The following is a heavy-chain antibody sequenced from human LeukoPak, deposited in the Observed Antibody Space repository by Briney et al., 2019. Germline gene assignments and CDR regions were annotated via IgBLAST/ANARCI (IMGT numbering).Heavy chain of an antibody. CDR1: GFTFSSYG. Sequence: GRSLRLSCAASGFTFSSYGMHWVRQAPGKGLERVAVISYDGSNKYYADSVKGRFTISRDNSKNTLYLQMNSLRAEDTAVYYCAKVATGGSGSPDYWGQGTLVTVSS. D-gene: IGHD3-10*01. V-gene: IGHV3-30*18. CDR2: ISYDGSNK. CDR3: AKVATGGSGSPDY. J-gene: IGHJ4*02.